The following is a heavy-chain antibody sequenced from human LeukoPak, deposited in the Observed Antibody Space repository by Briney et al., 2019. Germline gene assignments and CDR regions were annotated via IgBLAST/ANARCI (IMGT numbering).Heavy chain of an antibody. V-gene: IGHV3-30*02. CDR3: AKGTNGYSYWRGDY. J-gene: IGHJ4*02. CDR1: GFSFRSYG. D-gene: IGHD1-26*01. CDR2: IRYDGSYK. Sequence: GGSLRLSCEASGFSFRSYGMQWVRQAPGKGPEWVAFIRYDGSYKYYVDSVKGRFAISRDNSKNTLYLQMNTLRAEDTAVFYCAKGTNGYSYWRGDYWGQGTLVTVSS.